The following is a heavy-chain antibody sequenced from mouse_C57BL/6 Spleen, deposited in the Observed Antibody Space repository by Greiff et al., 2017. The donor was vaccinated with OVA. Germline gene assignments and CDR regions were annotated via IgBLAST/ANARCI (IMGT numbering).Heavy chain of an antibody. CDR3: ARNYYGSSIPFDY. Sequence: VKLQESGPGLVAPSQSLSITCTVSGFSLTSYAISWVRQPPGKGLEWLGVIWTGGGTNYNSALKSRLSISKDNSKSQVFLKMNSLQTDDTARYYCARNYYGSSIPFDYWGQGTTLTVSS. D-gene: IGHD1-1*01. J-gene: IGHJ2*01. CDR2: IWTGGGT. V-gene: IGHV2-9-1*01. CDR1: GFSLTSYA.